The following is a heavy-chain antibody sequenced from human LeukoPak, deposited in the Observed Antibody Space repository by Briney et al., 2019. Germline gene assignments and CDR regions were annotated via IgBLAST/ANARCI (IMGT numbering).Heavy chain of an antibody. Sequence: ASVTVSCKASGYTFTGYYMHWVRQAPGQGLEWMGWINPNSGGKNYAQKFQCRLTMTSHTSISTPYIELSRLRSDDTAVYYCAIDVLLWFGDLFDYWGQGTLVTVSS. J-gene: IGHJ4*02. CDR1: GYTFTGYY. CDR2: INPNSGGK. V-gene: IGHV1-2*02. D-gene: IGHD3-10*01. CDR3: AIDVLLWFGDLFDY.